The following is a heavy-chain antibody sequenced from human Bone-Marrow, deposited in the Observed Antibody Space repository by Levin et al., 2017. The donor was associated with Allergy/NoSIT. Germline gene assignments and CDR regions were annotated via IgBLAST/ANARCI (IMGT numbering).Heavy chain of an antibody. Sequence: GESLKISCAASGFSFSSYWMSWVRQAPGKGLEWVANIKEDGSEIFYVDSVKGRFTISRDNAENSVYLQMNSLRVEDTGIYYCANEGGNAFDIWGQGTTVTVSS. D-gene: IGHD3-16*01. CDR1: GFSFSSYW. J-gene: IGHJ3*02. CDR2: IKEDGSEI. CDR3: ANEGGNAFDI. V-gene: IGHV3-7*03.